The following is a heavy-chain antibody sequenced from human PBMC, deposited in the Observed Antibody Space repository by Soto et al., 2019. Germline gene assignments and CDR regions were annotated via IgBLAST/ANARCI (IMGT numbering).Heavy chain of an antibody. Sequence: QVQLVQSGAEVKKPGASVKVSCKASGYTFTSYGISWVRQAPGQGLEWMGWISTYNGNTNYAQMFQGRVSMTTDTSTTADYFELRSVSSDDTAVDYYARSGCNSRYYRDFDYWGEGTLVTVSS. D-gene: IGHD5-12*01. V-gene: IGHV1-18*01. CDR2: ISTYNGNT. CDR1: GYTFTSYG. CDR3: ARSGCNSRYYRDFDY. J-gene: IGHJ4*02.